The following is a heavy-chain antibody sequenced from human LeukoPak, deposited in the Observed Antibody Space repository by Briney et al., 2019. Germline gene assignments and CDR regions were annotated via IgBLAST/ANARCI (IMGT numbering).Heavy chain of an antibody. CDR2: INPGDSDT. CDR1: GYSFTSSW. D-gene: IGHD3-10*01. V-gene: IGHV5-51*01. J-gene: IGHJ5*02. Sequence: GESLKISCQASGYSFTSSWIGWARQMPGKGLEWMAIINPGDSDTRYSPSLQGQVTISADKTISTVYLQWGSLKASDTAMYYCARQPGAGWLDPWGQGTLVTVSS. CDR3: ARQPGAGWLDP.